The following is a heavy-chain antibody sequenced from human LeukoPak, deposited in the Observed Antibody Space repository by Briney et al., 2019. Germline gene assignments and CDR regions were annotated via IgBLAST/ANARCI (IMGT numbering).Heavy chain of an antibody. D-gene: IGHD3-9*01. CDR3: ARDYDILTGYSRLYYYYGMDV. V-gene: IGHV3-7*01. CDR1: GFTFSSYW. CDR2: IKQDGSKN. Sequence: PGGSLRLSCAASGFTFSSYWMSWVRQAPGKGLEWVANIKQDGSKNYYVDSVKGRFTISRDNSKNTLYLQMNSLRAEDTAVYYCARDYDILTGYSRLYYYYGMDVWGQGTTVTVSS. J-gene: IGHJ6*02.